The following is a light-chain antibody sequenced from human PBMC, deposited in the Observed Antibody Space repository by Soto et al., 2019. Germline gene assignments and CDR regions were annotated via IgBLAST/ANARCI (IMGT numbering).Light chain of an antibody. V-gene: IGLV2-23*03. CDR2: EGS. CDR1: SSDVGSYNL. J-gene: IGLJ1*01. Sequence: QSVLTQPASVSGSPGQSITISCTGTSSDVGSYNLVSWYQQHPGKAPKLMIYEGSKRPSGVSNRFSGSKSGNTASLTISGLQAEDEVDYYCCSYAGSSTFDFGTGTKLTVL. CDR3: CSYAGSSTFD.